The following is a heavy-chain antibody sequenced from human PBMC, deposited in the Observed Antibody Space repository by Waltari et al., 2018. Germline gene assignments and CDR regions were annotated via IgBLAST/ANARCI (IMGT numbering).Heavy chain of an antibody. CDR2: ISYNARNI. CDR3: ARDYCDRTNCHGMDV. CDR1: ASTSSSFA. Sequence: QVPLVESGGGVVQPGRSLRLPCADSASTSSSFAMHWVRQAPGKGLEWVAVISYNARNIYYVDSVKGRFTISRDNSKKTLYLQMNSLRAEDTAVYYCARDYCDRTNCHGMDVWGQGTTVTVSS. V-gene: IGHV3-30*04. D-gene: IGHD3-22*01. J-gene: IGHJ6*02.